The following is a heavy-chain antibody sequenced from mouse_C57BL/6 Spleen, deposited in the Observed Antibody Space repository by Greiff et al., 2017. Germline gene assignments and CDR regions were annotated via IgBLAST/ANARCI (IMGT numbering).Heavy chain of an antibody. Sequence: QVQLQQPGAELVKPGASVKLSCKASGYTFTSYWMHWVKQRPGQGLEWIGMIHPNSGSTNYNEKFKSKATLTVDKSSSPAYMQHSSLTAEDSAVYYCARRVTWTYYAMDYWGQGTSVTVSS. D-gene: IGHD4-1*01. V-gene: IGHV1-64*01. CDR3: ARRVTWTYYAMDY. CDR2: IHPNSGST. J-gene: IGHJ4*01. CDR1: GYTFTSYW.